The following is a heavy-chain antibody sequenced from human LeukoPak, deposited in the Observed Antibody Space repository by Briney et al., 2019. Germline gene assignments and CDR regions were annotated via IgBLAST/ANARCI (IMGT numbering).Heavy chain of an antibody. CDR2: ISGSGGST. D-gene: IGHD1-1*01. CDR3: AKVEGASKASVY. Sequence: GGSLRLSCAAAGFTFSNYAMTWVRQAPGKGLEWVSSISGSGGSTYYADSVKGRFTISRDNSKNTLYLQMYSVRAEDTAVYYCAKVEGASKASVYWGQGALVTVSS. J-gene: IGHJ4*02. CDR1: GFTFSNYA. V-gene: IGHV3-23*01.